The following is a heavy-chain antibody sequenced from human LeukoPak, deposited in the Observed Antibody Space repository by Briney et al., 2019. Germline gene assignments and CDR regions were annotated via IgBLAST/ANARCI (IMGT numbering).Heavy chain of an antibody. CDR1: GFPFSNYS. D-gene: IGHD2-8*01. CDR3: ARDGPKYCSNGVCYAPVDP. J-gene: IGHJ5*02. CDR2: IRRGSSYV. V-gene: IGHV3-21*01. Sequence: PGGSLRLSFAAPGFPFSNYSMNWVPQAPGKGRGGVSSIRRGSSYVYYADSVKGRFTISRDNGKNSLYLQMNSLRAEDTAVYYCARDGPKYCSNGVCYAPVDPWGQGTLVTVSS.